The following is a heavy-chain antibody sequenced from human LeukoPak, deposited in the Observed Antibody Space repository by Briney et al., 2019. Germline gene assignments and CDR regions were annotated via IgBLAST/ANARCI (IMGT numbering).Heavy chain of an antibody. CDR3: AGTRRYCSGGSCYNWFDP. D-gene: IGHD2-15*01. CDR1: SGSISSDVYY. J-gene: IGHJ5*02. Sequence: SETLSLTCTVSSGSISSDVYYWSWIRQPAGKGLEWIGRIYASGSTTYNSSLKSRVTISIDTSKNQFSLKLTSVTAADTAVYYCAGTRRYCSGGSCYNWFDPWGQGTLVTVSS. V-gene: IGHV4-61*02. CDR2: IYASGST.